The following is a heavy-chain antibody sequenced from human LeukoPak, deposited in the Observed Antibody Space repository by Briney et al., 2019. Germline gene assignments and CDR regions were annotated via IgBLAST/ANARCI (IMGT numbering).Heavy chain of an antibody. D-gene: IGHD3-10*02. CDR1: GFTFSSYA. Sequence: GSLRLSCAASGFTFSSYALHWVRQAPGKGLEWVSYISSSGSTIYYADSVKGRFTISRDNAKNSLYLQMNSLRAEDTAVYCCAELGITMIGGVWGKGTTVTISS. CDR3: AELGITMIGGV. J-gene: IGHJ6*04. CDR2: ISSSGSTI. V-gene: IGHV3-48*03.